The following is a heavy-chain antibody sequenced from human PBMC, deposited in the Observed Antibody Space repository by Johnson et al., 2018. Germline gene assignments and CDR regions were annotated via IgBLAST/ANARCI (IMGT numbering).Heavy chain of an antibody. J-gene: IGHJ5*02. CDR2: ISYSGRT. CDR3: ARHLAYGDSPNRFDP. V-gene: IGHV4-39*01. Sequence: VQLVESGPGLVKPSETLSLTCTVAGGSIGSSRNYWGWIRQPPGKGLEWIGSISYSGRTYYYPSLKSRVSISVDTSKNQFSLKLSSVTAADTAMYSCARHLAYGDSPNRFDPWGQGTLVTVSS. D-gene: IGHD4-17*01. CDR1: GGSIGSSRNY.